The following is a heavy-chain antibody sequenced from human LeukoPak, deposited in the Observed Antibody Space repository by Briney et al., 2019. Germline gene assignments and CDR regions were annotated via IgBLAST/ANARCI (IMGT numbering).Heavy chain of an antibody. CDR2: INHSGST. Sequence: SETLSLTCAVYGGSLSGFYWSWIRQPPGKGLEWIGEINHSGSTTYNPSLKSRVTMSMDTSKKQLSLRVTSVTAADTAVYYCARASSYDSVTRYDPAWFGPWGQGTLVTVSS. CDR1: GGSLSGFY. D-gene: IGHD3-22*01. CDR3: ARASSYDSVTRYDPAWFGP. V-gene: IGHV4-34*01. J-gene: IGHJ5*02.